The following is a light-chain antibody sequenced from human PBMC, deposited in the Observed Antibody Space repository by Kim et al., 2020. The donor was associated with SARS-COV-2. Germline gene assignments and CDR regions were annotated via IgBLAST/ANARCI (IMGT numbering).Light chain of an antibody. Sequence: DIQMTQSPSTLSASVGDRVTITCRASQSVNTWLAWYQQKPGKAPKVLIYMASNLESGLPSRFSGSGSGTEFTLTISSLQPDGFATYYCQQYNSYIWTFGQGTKVDIK. V-gene: IGKV1-5*03. CDR2: MAS. CDR1: QSVNTW. CDR3: QQYNSYIWT. J-gene: IGKJ1*01.